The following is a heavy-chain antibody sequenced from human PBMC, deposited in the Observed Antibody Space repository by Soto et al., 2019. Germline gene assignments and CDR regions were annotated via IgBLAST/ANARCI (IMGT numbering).Heavy chain of an antibody. Sequence: EVHLVESGGGLVQPGGSLRLSCTASGFTFSTYWMTWVRQAPGKGLEWVANINPDGSEKYYVDSVRGRFTFSRDNAKNSLWLQMNSLRGEDTAVYYCARVVGVTQMDFDYWGQGTLVTVSS. CDR3: ARVVGVTQMDFDY. CDR1: GFTFSTYW. J-gene: IGHJ4*02. CDR2: INPDGSEK. V-gene: IGHV3-7*01. D-gene: IGHD1-26*01.